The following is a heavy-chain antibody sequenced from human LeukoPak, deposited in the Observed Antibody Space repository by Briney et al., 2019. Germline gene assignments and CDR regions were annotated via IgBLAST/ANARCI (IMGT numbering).Heavy chain of an antibody. J-gene: IGHJ6*03. CDR1: GGSLSSYY. CDR2: IYYSGST. D-gene: IGHD2-2*01. V-gene: IGHV4-59*01. CDR3: ARSVVPAAMRDSYYYYYMDV. Sequence: SETLSLTCTVSGGSLSSYYWSWIRQPPGKGLEWIGYIYYSGSTNYNPSLKSRVTISVDTSKNQFSLKLSSVTAADTAVYYCARSVVPAAMRDSYYYYYMDVWGKGTTVTVSS.